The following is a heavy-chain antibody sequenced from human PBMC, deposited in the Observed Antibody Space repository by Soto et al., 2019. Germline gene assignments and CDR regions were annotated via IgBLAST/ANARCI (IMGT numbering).Heavy chain of an antibody. D-gene: IGHD2-2*01. CDR3: ARSQGSSTSLEIYYYYYYGMDV. CDR2: IIPISGTA. CDR1: GGTFSSYA. J-gene: IGHJ6*02. V-gene: IGHV1-69*13. Sequence: SVKVSCKASGGTFSSYAISWVRQAPGQGLEWMGGIIPISGTANYAQKFQGRVTITADESTSTAYVELSSLRFEDTAVYYCARSQGSSTSLEIYYYYYYGMDVWGQGTTVTVSS.